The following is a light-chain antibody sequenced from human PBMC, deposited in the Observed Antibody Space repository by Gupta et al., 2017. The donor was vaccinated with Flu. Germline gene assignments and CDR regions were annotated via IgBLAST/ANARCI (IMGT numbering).Light chain of an antibody. CDR2: ENN. J-gene: IGLJ2*01. CDR3: GTWDSSLSAVV. CDR1: SSNIGNNY. Sequence: QSVLTQPHSVSTAAGQKVTNSCPGSSSNIGNNYVSWYQQLPGTAPKLLIYENNKRPSGIPDRFSGSKSGTSATLGITGLQTGDEADYYCGTWDSSLSAVVFGGGTKLTVL. V-gene: IGLV1-51*02.